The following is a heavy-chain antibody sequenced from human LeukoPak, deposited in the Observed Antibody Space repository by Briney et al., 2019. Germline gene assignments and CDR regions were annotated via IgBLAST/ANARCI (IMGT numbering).Heavy chain of an antibody. CDR2: IYHSGST. J-gene: IGHJ4*02. CDR1: GYSISSYY. V-gene: IGHV4-38-2*02. D-gene: IGHD3-22*01. CDR3: ARFYYDSSGYYPFLDY. Sequence: SETLSLTCTVSGYSISSYYWGWIRQPPGKGLEWIGSIYHSGSTYYNPSLKSRVTMSVDTSKNQFSLRLTSVTVADTAVYYCARFYYDSSGYYPFLDYWGQGILVTVSS.